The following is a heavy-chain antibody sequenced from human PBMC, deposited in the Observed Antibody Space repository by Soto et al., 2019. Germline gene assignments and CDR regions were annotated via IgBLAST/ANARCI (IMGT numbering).Heavy chain of an antibody. D-gene: IGHD3-10*01. Sequence: GGSLRLSCAASGFTFSSYAMSWVRQAPGKGLEWVSAISGSGGSTYYADSVKGRFTISRDNSKNTLYLQMNSLRAEDTAVYYCAKSGRIPSHPRRHMYYYYMDVWGKGTTVTVSS. V-gene: IGHV3-23*01. CDR1: GFTFSSYA. CDR3: AKSGRIPSHPRRHMYYYYMDV. CDR2: ISGSGGST. J-gene: IGHJ6*03.